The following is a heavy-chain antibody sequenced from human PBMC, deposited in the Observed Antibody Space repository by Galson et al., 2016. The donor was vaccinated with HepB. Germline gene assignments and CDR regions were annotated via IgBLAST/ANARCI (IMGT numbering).Heavy chain of an antibody. CDR2: IYYSGST. D-gene: IGHD1-26*01. CDR1: GGSISSSSYY. Sequence: ETLSLTCTVSGGSISSSSYYWGWIRQPPGEGLEWIGSIYYSGSTDYNPSLKSRVAISVDTSKNQFSLNLSSVTAADTAVYYCARRVVRATSEYFDYWGQGTLVTVSS. V-gene: IGHV4-39*01. J-gene: IGHJ4*02. CDR3: ARRVVRATSEYFDY.